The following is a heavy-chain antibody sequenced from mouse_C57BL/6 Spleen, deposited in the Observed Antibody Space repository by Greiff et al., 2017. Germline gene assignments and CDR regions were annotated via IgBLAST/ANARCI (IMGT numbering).Heavy chain of an antibody. J-gene: IGHJ3*01. D-gene: IGHD3-3*01. CDR1: GFTFSDYG. CDR2: ISSGSSTI. CDR3: AKGRDGWFAY. Sequence: EVKLVESGGGLVKPGGSLKLSCAASGFTFSDYGMHWVRQAPEKGLEWVAYISSGSSTIYYADTVKGRFTISRDNAKNTLFLQMTSLRSEDTAMYYCAKGRDGWFAYWGQGTLVTVSA. V-gene: IGHV5-17*01.